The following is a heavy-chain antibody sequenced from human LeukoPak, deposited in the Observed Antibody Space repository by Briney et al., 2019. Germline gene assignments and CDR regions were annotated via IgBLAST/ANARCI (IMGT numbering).Heavy chain of an antibody. Sequence: ASVKVSCKVSGYTLTELSMHWVRQAPGKGLEWMGGFDPEDGETIYAQKFQGRVTMTEDTSTDTAYMELSSLRSEDTAVYYCATGRYCTNGVCYKDAFDIWGQGTMFTVSS. CDR3: ATGRYCTNGVCYKDAFDI. J-gene: IGHJ3*02. CDR1: GYTLTELS. V-gene: IGHV1-24*01. D-gene: IGHD2-8*01. CDR2: FDPEDGET.